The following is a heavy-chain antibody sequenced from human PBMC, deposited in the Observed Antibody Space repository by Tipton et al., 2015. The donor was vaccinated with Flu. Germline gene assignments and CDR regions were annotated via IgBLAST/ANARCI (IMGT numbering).Heavy chain of an antibody. V-gene: IGHV4-39*07. D-gene: IGHD5-24*01. J-gene: IGHJ4*02. CDR1: GGSISSSDYY. CDR2: ISYSGST. Sequence: TLSLTCTVSGGSISSSDYYWGWIRQPPGKGLEWIGSISYSGSTYYSPSLKSRVTISVDTSKNQFSLKLSSVTAADTAMYYCARVGDGYAYDYWGQGTLVTVSS. CDR3: ARVGDGYAYDY.